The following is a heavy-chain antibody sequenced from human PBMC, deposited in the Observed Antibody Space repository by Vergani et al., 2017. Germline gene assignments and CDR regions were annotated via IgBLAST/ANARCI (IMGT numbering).Heavy chain of an antibody. CDR3: AREPGGDYGSGDGPFDY. CDR2: ISSSSSYI. V-gene: IGHV3-21*01. CDR1: GFTFSSYA. D-gene: IGHD3-10*01. J-gene: IGHJ4*02. Sequence: EVQLLESGGGLVQPGGSLRLSCAASGFTFSSYAMSWVRQAPGKGLEWVSSISSSSSYIYYADSVKGRFTISRDNAKNSLYLQMNSLRAEDTAVYYCAREPGGDYGSGDGPFDYWGQGTLVTVSS.